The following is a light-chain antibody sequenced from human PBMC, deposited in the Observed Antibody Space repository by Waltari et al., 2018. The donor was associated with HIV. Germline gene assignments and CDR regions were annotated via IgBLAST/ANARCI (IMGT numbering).Light chain of an antibody. CDR3: SVWDVTLNGLV. Sequence: QSLLTQSPSASGTPGQRVNISCFGTSSNIGSRSVNWYQHFPGTPPRLVLFRHTGRPSGVPDRFSGSKSGTSASLAISGLHSQDEADYYCSVWDVTLNGLVFGGGTRLTVL. J-gene: IGLJ2*01. V-gene: IGLV1-44*01. CDR1: SSNIGSRS. CDR2: RHT.